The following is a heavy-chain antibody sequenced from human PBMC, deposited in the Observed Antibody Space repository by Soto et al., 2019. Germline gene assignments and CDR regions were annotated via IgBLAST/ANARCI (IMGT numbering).Heavy chain of an antibody. CDR1: GIIFSAFA. D-gene: IGHD2-15*01. CDR3: ARLGYCVSGNCITYFDY. CDR2: ITGSGGST. V-gene: IGHV3-23*01. Sequence: EVQLLESGGGLVQPGGSLRLSCTASGIIFSAFAMSWVRQAPGKGLEWVSGITGSGGSTNYADSVKGRFTIFRDNSKDTLYLQMHSLGVDDTAIYYCARLGYCVSGNCITYFDYWGQGTLVTVSS. J-gene: IGHJ4*02.